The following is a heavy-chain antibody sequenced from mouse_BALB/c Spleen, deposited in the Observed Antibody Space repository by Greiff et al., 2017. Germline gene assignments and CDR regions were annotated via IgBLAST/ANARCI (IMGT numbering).Heavy chain of an antibody. V-gene: IGHV3-6*02. CDR1: GYSITSGYY. CDR3: ARGGYYGYFDY. J-gene: IGHJ2*01. Sequence: DVKLQESGPGLVKPSQSLSLTCSVTGYSITSGYYWNWIRQFPGNKLEWMGYISYDGSNNYNPSLKNRISITRDTSKNQFFLKLNSVTTEDTATYYCARGGYYGYFDYWGQGTTLTVSS. CDR2: ISYDGSN. D-gene: IGHD1-1*01.